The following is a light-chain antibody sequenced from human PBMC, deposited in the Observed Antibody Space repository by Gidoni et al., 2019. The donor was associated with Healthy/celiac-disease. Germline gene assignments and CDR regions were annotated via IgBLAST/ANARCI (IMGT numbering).Light chain of an antibody. CDR1: QRVSSY. Sequence: EIVLPQSPATLSLSPGERATLSCRASQRVSSYLAWYQQKPGQAPRLLIYAASNRATGIPARFSGSGSGTDFTLTISSIEPEDFAVYYCQQRSKGWTFGQGTKVEIK. CDR3: QQRSKGWT. V-gene: IGKV3-11*01. CDR2: AAS. J-gene: IGKJ1*01.